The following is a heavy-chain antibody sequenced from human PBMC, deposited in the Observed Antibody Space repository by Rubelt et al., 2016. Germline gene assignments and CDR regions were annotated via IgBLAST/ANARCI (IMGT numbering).Heavy chain of an antibody. CDR3: ARGEVDTAMVPTFDY. CDR1: GFTFSSYA. V-gene: IGHV3-30*04. J-gene: IGHJ4*02. CDR2: ISYDGSNK. D-gene: IGHD5-18*01. Sequence: QVQLVESGGGVVQPGRSLRLSCAASGFTFSSYAMHWVRQAPGKGLEWVAVISYDGSNKYYADSVKGRFTISRDNSKNTLYLQMNSLRAEDTAVYYCARGEVDTAMVPTFDYRGQGTLVTVSS.